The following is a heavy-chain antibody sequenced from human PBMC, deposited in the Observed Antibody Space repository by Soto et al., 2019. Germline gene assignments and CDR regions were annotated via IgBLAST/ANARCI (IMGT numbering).Heavy chain of an antibody. V-gene: IGHV4-30-4*01. CDR2: IYYSGNT. D-gene: IGHD3-16*01. Sequence: KPSETLSLTCTVSGGSTSSDNYWSWIRQPPGKGLEWIGHIYYSGNTDYNPSLKSRLAISIDTSKNQFSLKLSSVTAADTAVYFCARGGGESSDGLYYFDSWGQGSLVTVSS. CDR1: GGSTSSDNY. CDR3: ARGGGESSDGLYYFDS. J-gene: IGHJ4*02.